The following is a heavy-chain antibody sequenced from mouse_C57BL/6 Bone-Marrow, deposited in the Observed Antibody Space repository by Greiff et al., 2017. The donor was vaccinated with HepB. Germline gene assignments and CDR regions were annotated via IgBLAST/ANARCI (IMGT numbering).Heavy chain of an antibody. CDR1: GYTFTSYW. Sequence: QVQLQHSGAELVKPGASVKMSCKASGYTFTSYWITWVKQRPGQGLEWIGDIYPGSGSTNYNEKFKSKATLTVDTSSSTAYMQLSSLTSEDSAVYYCANYGNYVWYFDVWGTGTTVTVSS. V-gene: IGHV1-55*01. CDR2: IYPGSGST. CDR3: ANYGNYVWYFDV. D-gene: IGHD2-1*01. J-gene: IGHJ1*03.